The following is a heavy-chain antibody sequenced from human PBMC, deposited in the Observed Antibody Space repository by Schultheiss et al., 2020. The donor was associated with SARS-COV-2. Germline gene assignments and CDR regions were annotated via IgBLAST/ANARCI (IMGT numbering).Heavy chain of an antibody. V-gene: IGHV5-51*01. CDR2: IYPGDSDT. J-gene: IGHJ4*02. Sequence: GGSLRLSCKGSGYSFTSYWIGWVRQMPGKGLEWMGIIYPGDSDTRYSPSFQGQVTISADKSISTAYLQWSSLKASDTAMYYCAVVGATTPDYFDYWGQGTLVTLSS. CDR1: GYSFTSYW. CDR3: AVVGATTPDYFDY. D-gene: IGHD1-26*01.